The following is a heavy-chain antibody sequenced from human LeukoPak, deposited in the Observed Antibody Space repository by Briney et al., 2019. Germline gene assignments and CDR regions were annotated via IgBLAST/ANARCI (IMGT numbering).Heavy chain of an antibody. CDR2: IYYSGST. Sequence: SETLSLTCTVSGASITSYYWGWIRQPPGKGLEWIGSIYYSGSTYYNPSLKSRVTISVDTSKNQFSLKLSSVTAADTAVYYCATNLMAYYFDYWGQGTLVTVSS. CDR1: GASITSYY. CDR3: ATNLMAYYFDY. J-gene: IGHJ4*02. D-gene: IGHD5-24*01. V-gene: IGHV4-39*01.